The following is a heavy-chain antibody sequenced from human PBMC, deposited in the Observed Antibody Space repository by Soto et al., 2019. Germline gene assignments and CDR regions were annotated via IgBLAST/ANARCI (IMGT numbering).Heavy chain of an antibody. V-gene: IGHV3-13*01. CDR1: GFTFSSYD. CDR2: IGTAGDT. D-gene: IGHD3-16*01. J-gene: IGHJ6*02. CDR3: AKARLWGGDGYNSYYYNAMDV. Sequence: PGGSLRLSCAASGFTFSSYDMHWVRQATGKGLEWVSAIGTAGDTYYPGSVKGRFTISRENAKNSLYLQMNSLRAGDTAVYYCAKARLWGGDGYNSYYYNAMDVWGQGTTVTVSS.